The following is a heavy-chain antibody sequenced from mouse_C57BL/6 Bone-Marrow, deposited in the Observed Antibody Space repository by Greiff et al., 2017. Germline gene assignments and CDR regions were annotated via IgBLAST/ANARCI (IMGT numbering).Heavy chain of an antibody. CDR2: IYPGDGDT. J-gene: IGHJ2*01. Sequence: VQVVESGPELVKPGASVKISCKASGYAFSSSWMNWVKQRPGTGLEWIGRIYPGDGDTNYNGKFKGKATLTADKSSSTAYMQLSSLASEDSAVYFCARDRAYYYDYDDGAYYFDYWGQGTTLTVSS. D-gene: IGHD2-4*01. CDR3: ARDRAYYYDYDDGAYYFDY. V-gene: IGHV1-82*01. CDR1: GYAFSSSW.